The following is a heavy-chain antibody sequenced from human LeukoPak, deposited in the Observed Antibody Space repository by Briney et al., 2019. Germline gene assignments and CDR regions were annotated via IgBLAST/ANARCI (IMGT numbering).Heavy chain of an antibody. V-gene: IGHV1-2*02. CDR1: GYTFTGYY. J-gene: IGHJ3*02. CDR3: ARELPMIVVVTVTDDAFDI. D-gene: IGHD3-22*01. CDR2: INPNSGST. Sequence: ASVKVSCKASGYTFTGYYMHWVRQAPGQGLEWMGWINPNSGSTNYAQKFQGRVTMTRDTSISTAYMELSRLRSDDTAVYYCARELPMIVVVTVTDDAFDIWGQGTMVTVSS.